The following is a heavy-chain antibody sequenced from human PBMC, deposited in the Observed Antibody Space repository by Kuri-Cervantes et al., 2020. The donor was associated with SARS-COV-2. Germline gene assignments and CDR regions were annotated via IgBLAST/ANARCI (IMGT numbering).Heavy chain of an antibody. Sequence: GESLKISCAASGFTFSNYDIHWVRQAPGKGLEWVAVISYDGSNKYYADSVKGRLTISRDNSKNTLYLQMNSLRAEDTSVYYCAKDSRNWGVLDYWGQGTLVTVSS. CDR1: GFTFSNYD. J-gene: IGHJ4*02. CDR3: AKDSRNWGVLDY. D-gene: IGHD7-27*01. V-gene: IGHV3-30*18. CDR2: ISYDGSNK.